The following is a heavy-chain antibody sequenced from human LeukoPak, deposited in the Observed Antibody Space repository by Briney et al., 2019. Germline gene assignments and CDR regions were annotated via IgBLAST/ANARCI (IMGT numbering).Heavy chain of an antibody. CDR1: GFTVSSNY. J-gene: IGHJ4*02. Sequence: GGSLRLSCAASGFTVSSNYMSWVRQAPGKGLEWVSVIYDSGTTYYADSVKGRFLIFRDTSKNTVDLQMNSQRVEDTAVYYCAGRRSSGWYAYWGQGTLVTVSS. CDR3: AGRRSSGWYAY. CDR2: IYDSGTT. V-gene: IGHV3-53*01. D-gene: IGHD6-19*01.